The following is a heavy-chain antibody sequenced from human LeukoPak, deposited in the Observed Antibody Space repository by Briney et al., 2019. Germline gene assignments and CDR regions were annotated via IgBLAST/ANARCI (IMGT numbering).Heavy chain of an antibody. CDR2: IYHSGGT. CDR1: GYSISSGYY. CDR3: ARLSYYYDSSGYSLNNWFDP. D-gene: IGHD3-22*01. V-gene: IGHV4-38-2*02. Sequence: SETLSLTCTVSGYSISSGYYWGWIRQPPGKGLEWIGSIYHSGGTYYNPSLKSRVTISVDTSKNQFSLKLSSVTAADTAVYYCARLSYYYDSSGYSLNNWFDPWGQGTLVTVSS. J-gene: IGHJ5*02.